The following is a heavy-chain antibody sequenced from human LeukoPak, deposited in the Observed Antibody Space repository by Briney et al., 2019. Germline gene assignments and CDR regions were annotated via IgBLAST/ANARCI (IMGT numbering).Heavy chain of an antibody. J-gene: IGHJ5*02. CDR3: ARLIAAAGIDGDWFDP. V-gene: IGHV1-8*03. Sequence: ASMKVSCKASGYTFTSYDINWVRQATGQGLEWMGWMNPNSGNTGYAQKFQGRVTITRNTSISTAYMELSSLRSEDTAVYYCARLIAAAGIDGDWFDPWGQGTLVTVSS. CDR2: MNPNSGNT. CDR1: GYTFTSYD. D-gene: IGHD6-13*01.